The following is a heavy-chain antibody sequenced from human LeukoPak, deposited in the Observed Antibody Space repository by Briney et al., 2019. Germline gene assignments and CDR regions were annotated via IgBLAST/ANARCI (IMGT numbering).Heavy chain of an antibody. CDR1: GFTFSNYW. D-gene: IGHD1-1*01. J-gene: IGHJ4*02. V-gene: IGHV3-74*01. CDR3: ARAVSTSLRSTAY. CDR2: INTDGSTT. Sequence: GGSLRLSCAASGFTFSNYWMHWVRQAPGKGLVWVSRINTDGSTTNYADSVKGRFTISRDNAKDMLYLQMNSLRAEDTAVYYCARAVSTSLRSTAYWGQGTLVTVSS.